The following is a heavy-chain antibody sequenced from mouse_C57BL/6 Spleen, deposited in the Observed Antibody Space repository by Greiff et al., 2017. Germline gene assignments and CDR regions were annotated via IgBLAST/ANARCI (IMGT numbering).Heavy chain of an antibody. V-gene: IGHV1-55*01. J-gene: IGHJ2*01. Sequence: VQLQQPGAELVKPGASVKMSCKASGYTFTSYWITWVKQRPGQGLEWIGDIYPGSGSTNYNEKFKSKATLTVDTSSSTAYMQLSSLTSEDSAVYYCAREKVTTVVAPAYWGQGTTLTVSS. CDR3: AREKVTTVVAPAY. CDR1: GYTFTSYW. CDR2: IYPGSGST. D-gene: IGHD1-1*01.